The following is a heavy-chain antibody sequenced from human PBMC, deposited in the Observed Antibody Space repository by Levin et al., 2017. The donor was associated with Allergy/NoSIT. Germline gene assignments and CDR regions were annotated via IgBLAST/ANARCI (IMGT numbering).Heavy chain of an antibody. J-gene: IGHJ3*02. CDR1: RFYIINAW. Sequence: PGGSLRLSCAASRFYIINAWMTWVRQAPGKGLEWVGRIKSNADGGTTDYAAPVKGRFTISRDDSKNILFLQMNSLKIDDTAVYYCTTIREATADACDMWGQGTMVTVSS. CDR3: TTIREATADACDM. CDR2: IKSNADGGTT. V-gene: IGHV3-15*01.